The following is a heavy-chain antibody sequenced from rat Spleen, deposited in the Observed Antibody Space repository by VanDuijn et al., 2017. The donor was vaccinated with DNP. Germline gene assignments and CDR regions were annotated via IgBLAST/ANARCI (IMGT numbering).Heavy chain of an antibody. Sequence: EVQLQESGPGLVKPSQSLSLTCSVTDYSITSVYRWNWIRKFPGNKLEWMGYINSAGSTNYNPSLKSRISITRDTSKNQFFLQVNSVTTEDTATYYCARENSGYYAMDAWGQGTSVTVSS. V-gene: IGHV3-3*01. J-gene: IGHJ4*01. D-gene: IGHD4-3*01. CDR3: ARENSGYYAMDA. CDR2: INSAGST. CDR1: DYSITSVYR.